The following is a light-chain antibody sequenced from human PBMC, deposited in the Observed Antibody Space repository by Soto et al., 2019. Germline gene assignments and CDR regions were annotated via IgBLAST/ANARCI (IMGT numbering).Light chain of an antibody. CDR3: SSYTSSSTPKV. Sequence: QSVLTQPASVSGSPGQSITISCTGTSSDVGGYNYVSWYQQHPGKAPKLMIYDVSNRPSGVSNRFSGSKSGNTASLTISGLQAEDEVDYYCSSYTSSSTPKVFGGGTKVTVL. CDR2: DVS. CDR1: SSDVGGYNY. V-gene: IGLV2-14*01. J-gene: IGLJ3*02.